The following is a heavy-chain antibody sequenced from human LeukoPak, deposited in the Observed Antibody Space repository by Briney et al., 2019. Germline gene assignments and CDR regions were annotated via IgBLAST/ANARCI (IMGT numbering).Heavy chain of an antibody. D-gene: IGHD3-22*01. CDR3: AAASNYYDRSNYYSYAMDV. Sequence: SVNVSCKASGFTFTTSAVQWVRQARGQRLEWIGWIVVGSGNTNYAQKFQERVTITRDMSTSTVYMDLSSQRSEDTAVYYCAAASNYYDRSNYYSYAMDVWGQGTTVTVSS. J-gene: IGHJ6*02. V-gene: IGHV1-58*01. CDR1: GFTFTTSA. CDR2: IVVGSGNT.